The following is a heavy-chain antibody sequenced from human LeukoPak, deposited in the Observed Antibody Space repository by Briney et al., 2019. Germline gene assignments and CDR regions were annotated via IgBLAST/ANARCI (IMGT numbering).Heavy chain of an antibody. Sequence: GGSLRLSCAASGLTFSNYAMDWVRQAPGKGLEWVSGISGSGLSTYYADSVKGRFTVSRDNSKNTLYLQMNSVRPEDTAVYYCSSTYFDYWGQGTLVTVSS. CDR1: GLTFSNYA. D-gene: IGHD5/OR15-5a*01. CDR2: ISGSGLST. V-gene: IGHV3-23*01. J-gene: IGHJ4*02. CDR3: SSTYFDY.